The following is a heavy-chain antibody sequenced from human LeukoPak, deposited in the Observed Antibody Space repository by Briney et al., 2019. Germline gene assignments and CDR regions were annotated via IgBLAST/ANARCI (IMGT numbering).Heavy chain of an antibody. Sequence: GGSLRLSCAASGFTFSSYWMSWVRQAPGKGLEWVANIKQDGSEKYYVDSVKGRFTISRDNAKNSLYLQMNSPRAEDTAVYYCARVDGYNRRYYFDYWGQGTLVTVSS. V-gene: IGHV3-7*01. J-gene: IGHJ4*02. CDR3: ARVDGYNRRYYFDY. CDR2: IKQDGSEK. CDR1: GFTFSSYW. D-gene: IGHD5-24*01.